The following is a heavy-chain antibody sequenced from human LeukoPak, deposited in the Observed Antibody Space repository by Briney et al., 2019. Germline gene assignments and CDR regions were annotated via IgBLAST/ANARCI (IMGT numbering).Heavy chain of an antibody. J-gene: IGHJ4*02. CDR1: GFTFRSCG. D-gene: IGHD5-12*01. CDR2: VSYDGVET. CDR3: ARTALSGYLYYFDY. Sequence: PGGSLRLSCAASGFTFRSCGMHWVRQAPGKGLEWVAVVSYDGVETHYADSVKGRFTIARDNSKNTLSLQMNSLRAEDTAVYYCARTALSGYLYYFDYWGQGTLVTVSS. V-gene: IGHV3-30*03.